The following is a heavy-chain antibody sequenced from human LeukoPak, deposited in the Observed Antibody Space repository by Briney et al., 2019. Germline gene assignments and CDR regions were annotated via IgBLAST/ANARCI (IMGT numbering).Heavy chain of an antibody. Sequence: KAGGSLRLSCAASGFTFNRYNMNWVRRAPGKGLEWVSSISTSSSYIYYADSVKGRFTISRDNAKNSLYLQMNSLRAEDTAVYYCARDDKGIGGAFDYWGQGTLVTVSS. CDR3: ARDDKGIGGAFDY. CDR2: ISTSSSYI. CDR1: GFTFNRYN. D-gene: IGHD3-10*01. J-gene: IGHJ4*02. V-gene: IGHV3-21*01.